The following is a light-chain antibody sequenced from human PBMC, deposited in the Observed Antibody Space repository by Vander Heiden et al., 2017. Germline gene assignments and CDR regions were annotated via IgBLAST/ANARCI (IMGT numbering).Light chain of an antibody. V-gene: IGLV2-8*01. Sequence: QSALTQPPSASGSPGQSVTISCTGTSSNVGCHDYVSWYHQRPGKAPKLLIYEVSKRPSGVPDRFSGSKSANTASLTVSGLQADDGGDYYCCSYAGSNNNYVFGTGTKVVVL. CDR3: CSYAGSNNNYV. J-gene: IGLJ1*01. CDR1: SSNVGCHDY. CDR2: EVS.